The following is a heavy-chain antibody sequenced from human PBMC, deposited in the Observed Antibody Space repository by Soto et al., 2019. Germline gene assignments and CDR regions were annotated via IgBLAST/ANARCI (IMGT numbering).Heavy chain of an antibody. D-gene: IGHD3-16*02. V-gene: IGHV1-69*04. CDR1: GCTFSSYA. Sequence: SVKVSCKASGCTFSSYAISWVRQAPGQGLEWMGRIIPIFGRTSYAQKFQGRVTMTRDTSTSTVYMELSSLRSEDTAVYYCAIVPQESFLGFDYWGQGTLVTVSS. CDR2: IIPIFGRT. CDR3: AIVPQESFLGFDY. J-gene: IGHJ4*02.